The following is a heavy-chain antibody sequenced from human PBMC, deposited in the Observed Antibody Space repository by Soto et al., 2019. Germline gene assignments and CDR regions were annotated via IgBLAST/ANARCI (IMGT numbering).Heavy chain of an antibody. D-gene: IGHD3-22*01. CDR2: IIPIFGTA. CDR3: ARSPGLVVVITNWFDP. Sequence: QVQLVQSGAEVKKPGSSVKVSCKASGGTFSSYAISWVRQAPGQGLEWMGGIIPIFGTANYAQKFQGRVTITAEKSTSTAYMELSSLRSEDTAVYYCARSPGLVVVITNWFDPWGQGTLVTVSS. J-gene: IGHJ5*02. V-gene: IGHV1-69*06. CDR1: GGTFSSYA.